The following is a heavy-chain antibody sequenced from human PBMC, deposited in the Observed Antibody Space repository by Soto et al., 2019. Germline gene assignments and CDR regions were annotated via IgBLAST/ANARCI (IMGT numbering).Heavy chain of an antibody. CDR1: GFTCSSYD. J-gene: IGHJ3*02. D-gene: IGHD2-8*02. Sequence: GGSLRLSCAASGFTCSSYDMSWVRQTPGKGLEWVSTILVSGSTHYPDSVRGRFTISRDNSKNTVFLQMNSLTAGDTAVYYCAKATATGGGAFDICGQGTMVTVSS. V-gene: IGHV3-23*01. CDR2: ILVSGST. CDR3: AKATATGGGAFDI.